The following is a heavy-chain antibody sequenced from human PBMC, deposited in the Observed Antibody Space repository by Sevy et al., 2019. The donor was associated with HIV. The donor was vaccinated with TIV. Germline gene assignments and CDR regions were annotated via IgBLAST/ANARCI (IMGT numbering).Heavy chain of an antibody. CDR1: GFTFTNYG. J-gene: IGHJ4*02. Sequence: GGSLRLSCAASGFTFTNYGMHWVRQAPGKGLEGVSGISNSGANTYYADSVRGRFTVSRDNSKNTVYLQLNSLRAEDTAIYYCAREGCTRPHDYWGQGTRVTVSS. D-gene: IGHD2-8*01. V-gene: IGHV3-23*01. CDR2: ISNSGANT. CDR3: AREGCTRPHDY.